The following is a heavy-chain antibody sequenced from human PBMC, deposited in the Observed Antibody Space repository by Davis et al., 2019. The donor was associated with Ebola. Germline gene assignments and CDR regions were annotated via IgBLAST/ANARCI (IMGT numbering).Heavy chain of an antibody. V-gene: IGHV3-21*01. D-gene: IGHD6-19*01. CDR2: ISSSSSYI. CDR1: GFTFDYYA. J-gene: IGHJ4*02. CDR3: ARDPYSNGWYYFDY. Sequence: GGSLRLSCAASGFTFDYYALTWVRQAPGKGLEWVSSISSSSSYIYYADSVKGRFTISRDNAKNSLYLQMNSLRAEDTAVYYCARDPYSNGWYYFDYWGQGTLVTVSS.